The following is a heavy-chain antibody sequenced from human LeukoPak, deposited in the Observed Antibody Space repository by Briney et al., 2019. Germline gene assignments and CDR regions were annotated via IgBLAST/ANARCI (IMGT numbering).Heavy chain of an antibody. J-gene: IGHJ4*02. D-gene: IGHD1-26*01. CDR1: GYSISSGYY. V-gene: IGHV4-38-2*01. CDR3: ARLRGSYYYFES. CDR2: VFSGNT. Sequence: NSSETLSLTCAVSGYSISSGYYWGWIRQPPGKGLEWIGSVFSGNTHYNPSLKSRVTISVDTSKNQFYLDLSSVTAADTAVYYCARLRGSYYYFESWGQGTLVTVSS.